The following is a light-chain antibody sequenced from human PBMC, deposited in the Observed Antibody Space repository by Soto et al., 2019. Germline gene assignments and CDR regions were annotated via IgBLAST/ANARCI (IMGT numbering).Light chain of an antibody. CDR2: FGS. J-gene: IGKJ1*01. CDR1: QSLLHSNGYNN. V-gene: IGKV2-28*01. CDR3: MQALHTPWT. Sequence: DMVLTQSPLALPVTPGEPASISCRSSQSLLHSNGYNNLDWYLQKPGQSPQLLIYFGSNRASGVPDRFSGSGSGTDFTLKISRVEAEDVGVYYCMQALHTPWTFGQGTKVDIK.